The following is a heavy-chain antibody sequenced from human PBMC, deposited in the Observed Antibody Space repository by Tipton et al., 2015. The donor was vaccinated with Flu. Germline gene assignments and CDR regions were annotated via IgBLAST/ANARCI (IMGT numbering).Heavy chain of an antibody. J-gene: IGHJ4*02. Sequence: TLSLTCTVSGYSISSGYYWGWIRQPPGKGLEWIGYIYYSGSTNYNPSLKSRVTISVGTSKNQFSLKLSSVTAADTAVYYCARVCDYGDKGGFDYWGQGTLVTVSS. CDR3: ARVCDYGDKGGFDY. V-gene: IGHV4-61*01. D-gene: IGHD4-17*01. CDR1: GYSISSGYY. CDR2: IYYSGST.